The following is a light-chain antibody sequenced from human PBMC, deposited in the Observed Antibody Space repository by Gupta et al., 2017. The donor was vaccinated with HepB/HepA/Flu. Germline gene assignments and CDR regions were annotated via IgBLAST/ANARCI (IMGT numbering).Light chain of an antibody. CDR1: SSDVGSYNL. Sequence: QSALTQPASVSGSPAQSITISCTGTSSDVGSYNLVSWYQQHPGKAPKLMIYEVSKRPSGVSNRFSGSKSGNTASLTISGLQAEDEADYYCCSYAGSSTFVVFGGGTKLTGL. CDR2: EVS. J-gene: IGLJ2*01. V-gene: IGLV2-23*02. CDR3: CSYAGSSTFVV.